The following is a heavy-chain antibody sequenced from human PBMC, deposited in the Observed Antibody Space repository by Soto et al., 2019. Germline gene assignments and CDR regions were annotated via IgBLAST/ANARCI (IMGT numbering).Heavy chain of an antibody. CDR3: ASQGPFIGATAGETTSFDS. CDR2: IYYSGST. CDR1: GDSISSYY. J-gene: IGHJ4*02. V-gene: IGHV4-59*08. D-gene: IGHD5-12*01. Sequence: PSETLSLTCTVSGDSISSYYWSWIRQPPGKGLEWIGYIYYSGSTNYNPSLKSRVTISVDTSKNQFSLKLSSVTAADTAVYYCASQGPFIGATAGETTSFDSWGQGTLVTVAS.